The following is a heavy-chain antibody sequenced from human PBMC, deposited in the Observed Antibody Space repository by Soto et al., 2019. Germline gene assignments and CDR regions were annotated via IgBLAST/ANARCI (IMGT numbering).Heavy chain of an antibody. J-gene: IGHJ4*02. D-gene: IGHD3-9*01. CDR2: IKEDGSEK. CDR1: GFSFITYW. Sequence: EVQLVESGGGLVQSGGSLRLSCEASGFSFITYWMNWVRQAPGKGLEWLASIKEDGSEKHYVDSVKGRFTISRDNAKNSLYLQMNSLSEEDTAVYYCVRAISGSFALWCQGTLVIVSS. CDR3: VRAISGSFAL. V-gene: IGHV3-7*04.